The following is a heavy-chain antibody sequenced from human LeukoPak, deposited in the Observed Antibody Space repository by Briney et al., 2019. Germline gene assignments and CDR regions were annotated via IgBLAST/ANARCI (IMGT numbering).Heavy chain of an antibody. J-gene: IGHJ4*02. CDR1: GFTFSSYA. D-gene: IGHD1-26*01. Sequence: GGSLRLSCAASGFTFSSYAMTWVRQAPGKGLEWVSTIGGSGTSTYYADSVKGRFTISRDNSKNTLYLQMNSLGAEDTAVYYCAKDSGTYYKAFDYWGQGTMVTVSS. CDR3: AKDSGTYYKAFDY. CDR2: IGGSGTST. V-gene: IGHV3-23*01.